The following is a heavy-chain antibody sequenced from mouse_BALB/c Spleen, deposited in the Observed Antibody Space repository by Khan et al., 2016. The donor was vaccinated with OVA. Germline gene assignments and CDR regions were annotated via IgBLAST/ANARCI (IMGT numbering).Heavy chain of an antibody. Sequence: QVQLQQSGAELVKPGASVKLSCKAAGYTFTSYYMYWVKQRPGQGLEWIGEINPSNGGTNFNEKFKSKATLTVDKSSSTAYMQLSSLTSEDSAVYYCTRGGYGGVDYWGQGTLVTVSA. D-gene: IGHD3-1*01. J-gene: IGHJ3*01. CDR2: INPSNGGT. CDR1: GYTFTSYY. CDR3: TRGGYGGVDY. V-gene: IGHV1S81*02.